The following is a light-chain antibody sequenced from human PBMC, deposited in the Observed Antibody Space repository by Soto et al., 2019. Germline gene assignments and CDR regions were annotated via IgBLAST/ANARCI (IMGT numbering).Light chain of an antibody. Sequence: DIQMTQSPSSVSASVGDTFTITGRASQGLKFLAWYQQKPGKAPRLLIYEATNLQSGVTPRFSGSGSGTDFTLTISSLQPEDFATYFCQQANSFPITVGQGTRLEIK. V-gene: IGKV1-12*01. CDR3: QQANSFPIT. J-gene: IGKJ5*01. CDR1: QGLKF. CDR2: EAT.